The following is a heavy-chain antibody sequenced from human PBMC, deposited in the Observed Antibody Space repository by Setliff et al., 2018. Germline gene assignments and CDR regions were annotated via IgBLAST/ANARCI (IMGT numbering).Heavy chain of an antibody. CDR1: GYTFSNYG. Sequence: GASVKVSCKASGYTFSNYGVTWVRQAPGQGLEWMGWVTVYNGNTKYAQNLQGRLTLTTDISTSTAYMELGSLTTDDTAVYYCARSIALFGVDVVSCYFDHWGQGTLVTVSS. D-gene: IGHD3-3*01. CDR3: ARSIALFGVDVVSCYFDH. CDR2: VTVYNGNT. J-gene: IGHJ4*02. V-gene: IGHV1-18*01.